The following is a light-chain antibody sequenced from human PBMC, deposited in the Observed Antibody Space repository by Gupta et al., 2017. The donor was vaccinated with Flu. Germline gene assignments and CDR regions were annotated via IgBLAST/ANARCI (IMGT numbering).Light chain of an antibody. J-gene: IGKJ2*03. Sequence: DIQMTQSPSSLSASVGDRVTITCQASQDISNYLNWYQQKPGKAPKLLIYDASNLETGVPSRFSGSGSGTDFTFNISSLQPEDIATYYWQQYDNLPYSFGQGTKLEIK. CDR2: DAS. CDR3: QQYDNLPYS. V-gene: IGKV1-33*01. CDR1: QDISNY.